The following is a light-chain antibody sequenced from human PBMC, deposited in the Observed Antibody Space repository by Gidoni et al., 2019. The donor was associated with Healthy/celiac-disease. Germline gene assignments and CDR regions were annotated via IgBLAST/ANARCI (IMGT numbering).Light chain of an antibody. J-gene: IGKJ1*01. Sequence: DIQMTQSPSSLSASVGDRVTITCRASQSISSYLNWYQQKPGKAPKLLIYAASSLQSGVPSRFRGSGSGTDFNLTISRLQTEDFATYYGQQSYSTPRTFGQGKKVEIK. CDR2: AAS. V-gene: IGKV1-39*01. CDR1: QSISSY. CDR3: QQSYSTPRT.